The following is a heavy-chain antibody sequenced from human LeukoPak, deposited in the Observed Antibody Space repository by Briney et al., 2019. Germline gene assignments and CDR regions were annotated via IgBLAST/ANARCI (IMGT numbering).Heavy chain of an antibody. D-gene: IGHD3-9*01. J-gene: IGHJ4*02. Sequence: GDSVKPSCNASGYTFTSYGISWVRQPPGQWLEWMGWISAYNGNTNYAQKLQGRVTMTTDTSTSTAYMELRSLRSDDTAVYYCARDILTGYVDYWGQGTLVTVSS. CDR1: GYTFTSYG. V-gene: IGHV1-18*01. CDR3: ARDILTGYVDY. CDR2: ISAYNGNT.